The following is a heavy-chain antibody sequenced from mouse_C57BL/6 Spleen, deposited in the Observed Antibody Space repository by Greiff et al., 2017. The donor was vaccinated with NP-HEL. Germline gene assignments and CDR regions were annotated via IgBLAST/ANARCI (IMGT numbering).Heavy chain of an antibody. J-gene: IGHJ2*01. CDR2: INPNNGGT. CDR1: GYTFTDYN. D-gene: IGHD3-1*01. V-gene: IGHV1-22*01. CDR3: ARTELDGSYLDY. Sequence: EVQLQQSGPELVKPGASVKMSCKASGYTFTDYNMHWVKQSHGKSLEWIGYINPNNGGTSYNQKFKGKATLTVNKSSSTAYMELRSLTSEDSAVYYCARTELDGSYLDYWGQGTTLTVSS.